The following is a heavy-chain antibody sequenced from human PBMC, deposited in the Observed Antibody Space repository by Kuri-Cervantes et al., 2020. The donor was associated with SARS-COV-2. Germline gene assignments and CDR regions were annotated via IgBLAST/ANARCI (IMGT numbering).Heavy chain of an antibody. Sequence: SETLSLTCAFYGESFSGYYWNWIRQSPGKGLEWIGEVNHRGSTNYNPSLKSRVTISVDTSSKQFSLHLSSVTAADTAVYYCARHQIVGYEFDYWGQGTLVTVSS. CDR2: VNHRGST. J-gene: IGHJ4*02. CDR1: GESFSGYY. CDR3: ARHQIVGYEFDY. V-gene: IGHV4-34*01. D-gene: IGHD5-12*01.